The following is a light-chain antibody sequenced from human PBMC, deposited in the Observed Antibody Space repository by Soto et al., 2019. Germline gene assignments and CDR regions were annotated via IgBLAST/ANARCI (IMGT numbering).Light chain of an antibody. Sequence: EIVLTQSPGTLSSSPGDRATLSCRASQSVSNNYLALYQQKPGQAPRLLIYGASNRATGIPDRFSGSGSGTDFTLTISRLEPEDFAVYYCQQYGSSGTFGQGTKVDIK. CDR3: QQYGSSGT. CDR1: QSVSNNY. J-gene: IGKJ1*01. CDR2: GAS. V-gene: IGKV3-20*01.